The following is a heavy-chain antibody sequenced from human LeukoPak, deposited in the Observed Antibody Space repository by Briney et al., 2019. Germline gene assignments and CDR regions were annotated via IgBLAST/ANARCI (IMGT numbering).Heavy chain of an antibody. CDR2: IIPTLGIA. Sequence: ASVKVSCKASGGTFSSYAISWVRQAPGQGLEWMGRIIPTLGIANYAQKFQGRVTITADKSTSTAYMELSSLRSEDTAVYYCARGEEYYDSSGYYSYFDYWGQGTLVTVSS. J-gene: IGHJ4*02. CDR3: ARGEEYYDSSGYYSYFDY. V-gene: IGHV1-69*04. CDR1: GGTFSSYA. D-gene: IGHD3-22*01.